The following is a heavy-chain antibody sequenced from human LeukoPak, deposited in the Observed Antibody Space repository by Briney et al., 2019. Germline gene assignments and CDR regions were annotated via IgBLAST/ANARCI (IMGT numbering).Heavy chain of an antibody. CDR2: IYYSGST. Sequence: SQTLSLTCTVSGGSISSGGYYWSWIRQHPGKGLEWIGYIYYSGSTYYNPSLKSRVTISVDTSKNQFSLKLSSVTAADTAVYYCARGGDTAMFGGLDCWGQGTLVTVSS. CDR3: ARGGDTAMFGGLDC. V-gene: IGHV4-31*03. D-gene: IGHD5-18*01. J-gene: IGHJ4*02. CDR1: GGSISSGGYY.